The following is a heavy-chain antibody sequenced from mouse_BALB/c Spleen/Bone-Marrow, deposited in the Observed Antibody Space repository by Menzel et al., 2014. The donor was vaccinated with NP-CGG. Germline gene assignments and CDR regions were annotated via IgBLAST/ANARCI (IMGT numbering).Heavy chain of an antibody. V-gene: IGHV1-80*01. CDR2: IYPGDGET. CDR3: ARKYGDY. Sequence: QVQLQQSGAELVRPGSSVKISCKASGYPFSSCWMNWVKQRPGQGLEWIGQIYPGDGETNYNGKFKGNATLTADKSSSTAYMQLISLTSEDSAVYICARKYGDYWGQGTTLTVSS. D-gene: IGHD2-10*02. J-gene: IGHJ2*01. CDR1: GYPFSSCW.